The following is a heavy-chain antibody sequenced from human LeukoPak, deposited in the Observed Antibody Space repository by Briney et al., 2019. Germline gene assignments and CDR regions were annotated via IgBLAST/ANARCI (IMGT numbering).Heavy chain of an antibody. J-gene: IGHJ4*02. CDR2: IWYDGSIK. D-gene: IGHD3-22*01. V-gene: IGHV3-33*06. CDR1: GFSFSSYG. CDR3: AKSRGYYYEKSGPADY. Sequence: PGGSLRLSCAASGFSFSSYGMHRVRQAPGKGLEWVAVIWYDGSIKYYGDSVKGRFTISRDNSKNTLYLQMNSLSAEDTAVYYCAKSRGYYYEKSGPADYWGQGTLVTVSS.